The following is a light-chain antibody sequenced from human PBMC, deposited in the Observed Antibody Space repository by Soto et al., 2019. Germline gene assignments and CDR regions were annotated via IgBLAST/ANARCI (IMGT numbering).Light chain of an antibody. J-gene: IGKJ5*01. CDR3: QQRSNWHP. V-gene: IGKV3-11*01. CDR2: DAS. Sequence: IVLTQSPAALSLSPGEIATLRCRASQRISNYLAWYQQKPGQAPRLLIYDASNRATGIPARFSGSGSGTDFSLTISRLEPEDFAVYYCQQRSNWHPFGQGTRLEI. CDR1: QRISNY.